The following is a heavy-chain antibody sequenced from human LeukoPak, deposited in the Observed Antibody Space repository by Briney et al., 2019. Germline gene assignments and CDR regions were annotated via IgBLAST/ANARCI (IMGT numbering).Heavy chain of an antibody. Sequence: GGSLRLSCAASGFTLSSYAMHWVRQAPGKRVGWVAVISYDGSNKYYADSVKGRFTISRDNSKNTLYLQMNSLTAEDTAVYYCARDSWHRRSWFDPWGQGTLVTVSS. V-gene: IGHV3-30-3*01. D-gene: IGHD1-14*01. J-gene: IGHJ5*02. CDR1: GFTLSSYA. CDR2: ISYDGSNK. CDR3: ARDSWHRRSWFDP.